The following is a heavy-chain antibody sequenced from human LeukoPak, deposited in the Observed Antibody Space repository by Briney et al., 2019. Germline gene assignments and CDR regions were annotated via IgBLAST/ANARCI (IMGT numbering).Heavy chain of an antibody. CDR3: ACRSWTGTPDY. V-gene: IGHV4-30-2*01. CDR2: IYHSGST. J-gene: IGHJ4*02. Sequence: PSETLSLTCTVSGGSISSGGYYWSWIRQPPGKGLEWIGYIYHSGSTNYNPSLKSRVTVSVDTSKNQFSLKLSSVTAADTAVYYWACRSWTGTPDYWGQGTLVTVSS. D-gene: IGHD6-13*01. CDR1: GGSISSGGYY.